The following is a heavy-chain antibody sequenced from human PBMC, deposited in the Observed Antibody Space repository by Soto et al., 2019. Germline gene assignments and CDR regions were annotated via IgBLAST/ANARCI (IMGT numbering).Heavy chain of an antibody. J-gene: IGHJ4*02. CDR3: AHRDMANWGSY. V-gene: IGHV2-5*02. CDR2: IYWDDDK. Sequence: QITLKESGPTLVKPTQTLTLTCTFSGFSLSTSGVGVGWIRQPPGKALEWLALIYWDDDKRYSPSLKSRLTTTKDTSKNRVVLTMTNMDPLDTATYYCAHRDMANWGSYWGQGTLVTVSS. D-gene: IGHD7-27*01. CDR1: GFSLSTSGVG.